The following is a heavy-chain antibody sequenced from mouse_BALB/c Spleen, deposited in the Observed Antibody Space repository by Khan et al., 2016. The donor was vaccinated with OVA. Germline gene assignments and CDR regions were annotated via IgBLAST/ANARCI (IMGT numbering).Heavy chain of an antibody. CDR3: ARVYGGNFDY. J-gene: IGHJ2*01. D-gene: IGHD1-1*01. Sequence: EVKLLESGPGLVKPSQSLSLTCTVTGYSITSDYAWNWIRQFPGNKLEWMGFITYSGNTNYNPSLKSRFSITRDTSKNQFFLQLNSVTTEDTATYYCARVYGGNFDYWGQGTTRTVSS. CDR2: ITYSGNT. CDR1: GYSITSDYA. V-gene: IGHV3-2*02.